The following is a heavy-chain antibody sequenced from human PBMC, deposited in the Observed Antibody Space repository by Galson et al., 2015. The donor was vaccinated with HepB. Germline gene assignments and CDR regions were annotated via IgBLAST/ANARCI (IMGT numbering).Heavy chain of an antibody. D-gene: IGHD2-2*01. V-gene: IGHV3-23*01. Sequence: SLRLSCAASGFTFSSYAMSWVRQAPGKGLEWVSAISGSGGSTYYADSVKGRFTISRDNSKNTLYLQMNSLRAEDTAVYYCAKASQIVVVPAAIGYWGQGTLVTVSS. J-gene: IGHJ4*02. CDR1: GFTFSSYA. CDR2: ISGSGGST. CDR3: AKASQIVVVPAAIGY.